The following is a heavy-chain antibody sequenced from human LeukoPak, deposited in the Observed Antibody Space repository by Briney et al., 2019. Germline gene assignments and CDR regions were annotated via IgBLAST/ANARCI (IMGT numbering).Heavy chain of an antibody. J-gene: IGHJ4*02. CDR3: ARGNGFTLDF. CDR2: ARAGPTET. Sequence: VASVKVSCKASGYTFSAYAVHWVRQAPGQSLEWMGWARAGPTETPYSQKFQGRVTITRDASANIAYMELTSLRSEDTAVYYCARGNGFTLDFWGQGTPVTVSS. CDR1: GYTFSAYA. V-gene: IGHV1-3*01. D-gene: IGHD2-8*01.